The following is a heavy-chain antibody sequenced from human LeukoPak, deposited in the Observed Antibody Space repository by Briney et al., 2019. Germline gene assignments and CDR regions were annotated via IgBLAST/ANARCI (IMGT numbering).Heavy chain of an antibody. CDR1: GFTFSSYW. CDR3: ARGACGSMYCSSTSLLTFDY. J-gene: IGHJ4*02. D-gene: IGHD2-2*01. CDR2: IKQDGSEK. V-gene: IGHV3-7*01. Sequence: PSGGSLRLSCAASGFTFSSYWMSWVRQAPGKGLEWVANIKQDGSEKYYVDSVKGRFTISRDNAKNSLYLQMNSLRAEDTAVYYCARGACGSMYCSSTSLLTFDYWGQGTLVTVSS.